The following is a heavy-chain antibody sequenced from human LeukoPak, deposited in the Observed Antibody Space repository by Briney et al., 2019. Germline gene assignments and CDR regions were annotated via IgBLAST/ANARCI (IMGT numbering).Heavy chain of an antibody. Sequence: QPGGSLRLSCADSGFTFSSYWMHWVRHAPGKGLVWVSRINSDGSDTIYADSVKGRFTVSRDNAKNTLYLQMSSLRAEDTALYYCARGGDYHAFDIWGQGTMVTVSS. CDR3: ARGGDYHAFDI. D-gene: IGHD4-17*01. J-gene: IGHJ3*02. CDR2: INSDGSDT. V-gene: IGHV3-74*01. CDR1: GFTFSSYW.